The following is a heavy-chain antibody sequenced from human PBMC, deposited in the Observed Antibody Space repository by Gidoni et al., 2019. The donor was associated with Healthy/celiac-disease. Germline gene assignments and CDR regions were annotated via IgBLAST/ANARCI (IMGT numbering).Heavy chain of an antibody. J-gene: IGHJ4*02. Sequence: EVQLVESGGGLVQPGGSLRLSCAASGFTFSSYSMNWVRQAPGKGLEWVSYISSSSCTIYYADSVKGRFTISRDNAKNSLYLQMNSLRDEDTAVYYCARDAIGLDSSGYYGAAFDYWGQGTLVTVSS. V-gene: IGHV3-48*02. CDR1: GFTFSSYS. D-gene: IGHD3-22*01. CDR3: ARDAIGLDSSGYYGAAFDY. CDR2: ISSSSCTI.